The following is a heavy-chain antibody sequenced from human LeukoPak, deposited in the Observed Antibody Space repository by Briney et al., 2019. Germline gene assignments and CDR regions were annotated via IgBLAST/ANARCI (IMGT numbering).Heavy chain of an antibody. CDR1: GFTFSSYA. V-gene: IGHV3-23*01. J-gene: IGHJ4*02. CDR2: ISGSGGNT. Sequence: LPGGSLRLSCAASGFTFSSYAMSWVRQAPGKGLEWVSAISGSGGNTYYADSVKGRFTISRDNSKNMLYLQMNSLRGEDTAVYYCAKGFDYYFDYWGQGTLVTVSS. CDR3: AKGFDYYFDY. D-gene: IGHD3-10*01.